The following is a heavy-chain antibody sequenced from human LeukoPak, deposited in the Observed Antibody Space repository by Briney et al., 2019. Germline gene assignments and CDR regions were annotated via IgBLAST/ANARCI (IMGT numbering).Heavy chain of an antibody. D-gene: IGHD6-6*01. CDR2: IYYSGST. J-gene: IGHJ5*02. V-gene: IGHV4-39*01. Sequence: SETLSLTCTVSGGFIRSSSYYWGWIRQSPGKELEWIGSIYYSGSTNYNPSLKSRVTISVDTSKNQFSLKLSSVTAADTAVYYCARHGLSIATPGRWFDPWGQGTLVTVSS. CDR1: GGFIRSSSYY. CDR3: ARHGLSIATPGRWFDP.